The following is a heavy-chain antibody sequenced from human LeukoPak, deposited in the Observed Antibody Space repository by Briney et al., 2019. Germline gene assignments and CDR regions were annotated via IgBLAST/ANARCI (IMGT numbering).Heavy chain of an antibody. J-gene: IGHJ4*02. CDR1: GFTFSSYW. CDR3: ARGPPAKSPFDY. D-gene: IGHD6-25*01. Sequence: GGSLRLSCAASGFTFSSYWMHWVRQAPGKGLVWVSRINSDGSSTSYADSVKGRFTISRDNAKNTLYLQMNSLRAEDTAVYYRARGPPAKSPFDYWGQGTLVTVSS. CDR2: INSDGSST. V-gene: IGHV3-74*01.